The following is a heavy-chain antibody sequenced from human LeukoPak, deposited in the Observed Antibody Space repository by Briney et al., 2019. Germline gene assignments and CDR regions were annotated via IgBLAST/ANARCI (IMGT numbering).Heavy chain of an antibody. D-gene: IGHD4-23*01. V-gene: IGHV4-59*08. CDR3: ARHNLRVTTVVTPGIYYYGMDV. J-gene: IGHJ6*02. CDR1: GGSISSYY. CDR2: IYYSGST. Sequence: PSETLSLTWTVSGGSISSYYWSWVRQPPGKGLGWIGYIYYSGSTNYNPSLKSRVTISVDTSKNQSSLKLSSVTAADTAVYYCARHNLRVTTVVTPGIYYYGMDVWGQGTTVTVSS.